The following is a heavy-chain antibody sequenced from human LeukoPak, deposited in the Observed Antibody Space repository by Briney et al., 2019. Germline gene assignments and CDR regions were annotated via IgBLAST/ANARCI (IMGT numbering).Heavy chain of an antibody. CDR3: ARGIRRYCSSTSCSYYMDV. CDR1: GYTFTSYD. V-gene: IGHV1-8*03. CDR2: MNPNSGNT. J-gene: IGHJ6*03. Sequence: ASVKVSCKASGYTFTSYDINWVRQATGQGLEWMGWMNPNSGNTGYAQKFQGRVTITRNTSIGTAYMELSSLRSEDTAVYYCARGIRRYCSSTSCSYYMDVWGKGTTVTVSS. D-gene: IGHD2-2*01.